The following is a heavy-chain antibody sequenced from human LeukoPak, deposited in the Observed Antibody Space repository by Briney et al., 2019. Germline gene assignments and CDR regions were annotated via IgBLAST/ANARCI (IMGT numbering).Heavy chain of an antibody. Sequence: VASVKVSCKTSGYTFSNYAIHWLRQAPGQRPEWMGCNTGGNPITQYSQKFQGRLTFNRDTSASTAFMELSSLTPEDTAVYYCARGQEWDSCIVDFWGQGTLVTVSS. J-gene: IGHJ4*02. CDR2: NTGGNPIT. D-gene: IGHD1-26*01. V-gene: IGHV1-3*01. CDR1: GYTFSNYA. CDR3: ARGQEWDSCIVDF.